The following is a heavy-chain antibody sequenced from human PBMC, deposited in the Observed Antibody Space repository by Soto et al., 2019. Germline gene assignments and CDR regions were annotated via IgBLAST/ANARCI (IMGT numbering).Heavy chain of an antibody. CDR1: GDSVSSNSAA. CDR2: TYYRSEWYY. Sequence: SQTLSLTCAIPGDSVSSNSAAWNWFRQSPSRGLEWLGRTYYRSEWYYDYAVSVKSRIIISPDTSKNQFSLQLNSVTPEDTAVYYCARDPRDRFDLWGQGTLVTVSS. D-gene: IGHD2-21*01. J-gene: IGHJ5*02. V-gene: IGHV6-1*01. CDR3: ARDPRDRFDL.